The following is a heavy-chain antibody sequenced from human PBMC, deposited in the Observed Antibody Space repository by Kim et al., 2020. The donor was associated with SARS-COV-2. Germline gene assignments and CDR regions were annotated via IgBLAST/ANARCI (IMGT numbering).Heavy chain of an antibody. CDR1: GYTFTSYY. V-gene: IGHV1-46*01. CDR3: ARGVKTTVVTSPLGY. D-gene: IGHD4-17*01. J-gene: IGHJ4*02. Sequence: ASVKVSCKASGYTFTSYYMHWVRQAPGQGLEWMGIINPSGGSTSYAQKFQGRVTMTRDTSTSTVYMELSSLRSEDTAVYYCARGVKTTVVTSPLGYWGQGTLVTLSS. CDR2: INPSGGST.